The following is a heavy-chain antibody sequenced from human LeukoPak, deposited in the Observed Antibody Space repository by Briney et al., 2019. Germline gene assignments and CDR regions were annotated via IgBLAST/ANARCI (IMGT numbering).Heavy chain of an antibody. J-gene: IGHJ4*02. CDR1: GGSISSNSYY. Sequence: SETLSLTCTVSGGSISSNSYYWGWIRQPPGKGLQWIGSIYYSGSTYYNPSLKSRVTISVDTSKNQFSLKLNSVTAADTAVYYCARNRYYYGSGSPFDYWGQGTLVTVSS. V-gene: IGHV4-39*01. D-gene: IGHD3-10*01. CDR3: ARNRYYYGSGSPFDY. CDR2: IYYSGST.